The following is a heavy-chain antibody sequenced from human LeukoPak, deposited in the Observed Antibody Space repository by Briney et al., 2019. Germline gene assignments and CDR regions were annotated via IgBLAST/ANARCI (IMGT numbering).Heavy chain of an antibody. D-gene: IGHD5-24*01. CDR3: ARGNPPRWLQPSFDY. CDR2: INPSDGST. CDR1: GYTFTSYY. Sequence: ASVKVSCKASGYTFTSYYMHWVRQAPGQGLEWMGIINPSDGSTSYAQKFQGRVTMTRDTSTSTVYMELSSLRSEDTAVYYCARGNPPRWLQPSFDYWGQGTLVTVSS. V-gene: IGHV1-46*01. J-gene: IGHJ4*02.